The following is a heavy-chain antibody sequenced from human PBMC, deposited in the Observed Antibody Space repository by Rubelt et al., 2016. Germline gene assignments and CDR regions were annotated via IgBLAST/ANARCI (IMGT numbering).Heavy chain of an antibody. Sequence: WYDGSNKYYADSVKGRFTISRDNSKNTLYLQMNSLKTEDTAVYYCTTDSVEMATITFFDYWGQGTLVTVSS. J-gene: IGHJ4*02. D-gene: IGHD5-24*01. CDR2: WYDGSNK. V-gene: IGHV3-33*01. CDR3: TTDSVEMATITFFDY.